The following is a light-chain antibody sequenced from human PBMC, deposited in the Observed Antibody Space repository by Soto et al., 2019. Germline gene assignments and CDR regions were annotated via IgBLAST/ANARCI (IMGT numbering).Light chain of an antibody. V-gene: IGKV3-11*01. CDR1: QSVGTY. Sequence: EIVLTQSPATLSLSPGERATLSCRASQSVGTYLAWYQQKPGQAPRLLIYGASNRATGIPARFSGSGSGTDFTPTISSLEPEDFAVYFCQQRNKWPPIFTFGPGTRVDFK. CDR2: GAS. CDR3: QQRNKWPPIFT. J-gene: IGKJ3*01.